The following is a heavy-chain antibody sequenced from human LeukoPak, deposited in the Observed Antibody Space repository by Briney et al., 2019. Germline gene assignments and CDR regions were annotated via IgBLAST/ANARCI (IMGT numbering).Heavy chain of an antibody. Sequence: ASVKVSCKASGYTFTSYAMHWVRQAPGQRLEWMGWINAGNGNTKYSQKFQGRVTITRNTSISTAYMELSSLRSEDTAVYYCARGRSDSPLQPGYWGQGTLVTVSS. CDR3: ARGRSDSPLQPGY. CDR2: INAGNGNT. V-gene: IGHV1-3*01. CDR1: GYTFTSYA. J-gene: IGHJ4*02.